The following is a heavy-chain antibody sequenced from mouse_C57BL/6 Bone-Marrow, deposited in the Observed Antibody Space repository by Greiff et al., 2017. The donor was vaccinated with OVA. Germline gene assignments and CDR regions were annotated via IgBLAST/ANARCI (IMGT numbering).Heavy chain of an antibody. D-gene: IGHD4-1*01. V-gene: IGHV1-64*01. CDR1: GYTFTSYW. Sequence: QVQLQQPGAELVRPGSSVKLSCKASGYTFTSYWMHWVKQRPGQGLEWIGMIHPNSGSTNYNEKFKSKATLTVDKSSSTAYMQLSSLTSEDSAVYYCAKLGRNFDYWGQGTTLTVSS. CDR3: AKLGRNFDY. J-gene: IGHJ2*01. CDR2: IHPNSGST.